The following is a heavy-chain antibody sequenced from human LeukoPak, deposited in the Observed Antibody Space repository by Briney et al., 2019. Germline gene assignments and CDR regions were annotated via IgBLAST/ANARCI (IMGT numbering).Heavy chain of an antibody. D-gene: IGHD2-8*01. CDR1: GDSVCSGPYY. CDR3: ARDRTNGFFDY. V-gene: IGHV4-61*01. Sequence: PSETLSLTCTVSGDSVCSGPYYWSWIRQSPEKGLEWIVYVTCRGGTDYNSSLRSRVTISGDTSKNQFFLSVRSVTAADTAVYYCARDRTNGFFDYWGQGTLVTVSS. J-gene: IGHJ4*02. CDR2: VTCRGGT.